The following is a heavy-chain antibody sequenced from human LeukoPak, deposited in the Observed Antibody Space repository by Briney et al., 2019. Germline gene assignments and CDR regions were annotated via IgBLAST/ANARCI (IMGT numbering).Heavy chain of an antibody. CDR1: GGSISSSSYY. CDR3: ARARRITMIVVADDAFDI. CDR2: IYYSGST. J-gene: IGHJ3*02. V-gene: IGHV4-39*07. Sequence: SETLSLTCTVSGGSISSSSYYWGWIRQPPGKGLEWIGSIYYSGSTYYNPSLKSRVTISVDTSKNQFSLKLSSVTAADTAAYYCARARRITMIVVADDAFDIWGQGTMVTVSS. D-gene: IGHD3-22*01.